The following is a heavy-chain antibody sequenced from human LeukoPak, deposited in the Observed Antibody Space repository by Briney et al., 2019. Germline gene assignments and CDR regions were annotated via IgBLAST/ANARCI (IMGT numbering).Heavy chain of an antibody. CDR1: GFTFSSYS. J-gene: IGHJ4*02. CDR2: ISSSSSYI. CDR3: ARDGRITFGGVIATFGY. D-gene: IGHD3-16*02. V-gene: IGHV3-21*01. Sequence: GGSLRLSCAASGFTFSSYSMNWVRQAPGKGLEWVSSISSSSSYIYYADSVKGRFTISRDNAKNSLYLQMNSLRAEDTAVYYCARDGRITFGGVIATFGYWGQGTLVTVSS.